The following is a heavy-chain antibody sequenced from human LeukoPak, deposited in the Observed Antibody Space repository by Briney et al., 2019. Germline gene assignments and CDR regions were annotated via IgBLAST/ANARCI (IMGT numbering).Heavy chain of an antibody. Sequence: WETLSLTCTVSGGSISGYYWSWTRQSPGQGLEWTGYISYSGSTSYNPSLKSRLTISVDTSTNQISLKLNSLSDADTAIHYCVRGAVSAGGVFDVWGQGTLVTVS. CDR1: GGSISGYY. D-gene: IGHD2-8*02. J-gene: IGHJ3*01. CDR3: VRGAVSAGGVFDV. V-gene: IGHV4-59*01. CDR2: ISYSGST.